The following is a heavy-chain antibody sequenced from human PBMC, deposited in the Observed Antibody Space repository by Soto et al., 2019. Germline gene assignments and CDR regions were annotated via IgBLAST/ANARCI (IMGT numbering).Heavy chain of an antibody. J-gene: IGHJ4*02. V-gene: IGHV3-23*01. CDR3: AKVPLWVRFLEWFFDY. CDR2: ISGSGGST. D-gene: IGHD3-3*01. Sequence: VGSLRLSCAASGFTFSSYAMSWVRQAPGKGLEWVSAISGSGGSTYYADSVKGRFTISRDNSKNTLYLQMNSLRAEDTAVYYCAKVPLWVRFLEWFFDYWGQGTLVTVSS. CDR1: GFTFSSYA.